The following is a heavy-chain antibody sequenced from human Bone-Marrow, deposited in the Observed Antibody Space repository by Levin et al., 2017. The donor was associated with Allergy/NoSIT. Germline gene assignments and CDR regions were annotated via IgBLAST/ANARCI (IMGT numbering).Heavy chain of an antibody. CDR1: GGSISSGDDY. D-gene: IGHD3-3*01. CDR3: ARASEVDFWIGSGFDI. J-gene: IGHJ3*02. Sequence: LRLSCTVSGGSISSGDDYWSWIRQPPGKGLEWIGSIYYSGDTYYNPSLKSRLTISIDTSTNQFSLRLSSVTAADTAIYYCARASEVDFWIGSGFDIWGQGTMVTVSS. V-gene: IGHV4-30-4*01. CDR2: IYYSGDT.